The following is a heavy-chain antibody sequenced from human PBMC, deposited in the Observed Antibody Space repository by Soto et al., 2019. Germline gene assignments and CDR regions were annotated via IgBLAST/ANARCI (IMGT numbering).Heavy chain of an antibody. D-gene: IGHD4-17*01. CDR3: ARVHTTVTFDP. CDR1: GFTFTYAL. Sequence: GGSQILSCAAAGFTFTYALMDWVRPAPGKGLEWVGRIKSKTDGATTDYAAPVKGRFSISRDDSKNTLYFQMNSLKTEDTGVYYFARVHTTVTFDPWAHGTLDTVSS. V-gene: IGHV3-15*07. J-gene: IGHJ5*02. CDR2: IKSKTDGATT.